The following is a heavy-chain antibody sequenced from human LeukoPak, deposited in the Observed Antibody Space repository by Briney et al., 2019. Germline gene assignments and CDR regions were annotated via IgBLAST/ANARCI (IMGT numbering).Heavy chain of an antibody. CDR3: AKDRVAARRMNWFDP. CDR1: GFTFSSYA. D-gene: IGHD6-6*01. V-gene: IGHV3-23*01. J-gene: IGHJ5*02. CDR2: ISGSGGST. Sequence: GGSLRPSCAASGFTFSSYAMSWVRQPPGKGLGWVSAISGSGGSTYYADSVKGRFTISRDNSKNTLYLQMNSLRAEDTAVYYCAKDRVAARRMNWFDPWGQGTLVTVSS.